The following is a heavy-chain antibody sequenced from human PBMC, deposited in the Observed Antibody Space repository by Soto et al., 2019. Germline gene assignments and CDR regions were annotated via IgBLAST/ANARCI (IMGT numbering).Heavy chain of an antibody. Sequence: SETLSLTCTVSGGSIRCYYWSWIRQHPGKGLEWIGYIYYTGTTNYNPSLKSRVTISVDTSKNQVSLKLNSVTAADTAIYYCARAIDFDYWGQGALVTVSS. CDR3: ARAIDFDY. V-gene: IGHV4-59*01. J-gene: IGHJ4*02. CDR2: IYYTGTT. CDR1: GGSIRCYY.